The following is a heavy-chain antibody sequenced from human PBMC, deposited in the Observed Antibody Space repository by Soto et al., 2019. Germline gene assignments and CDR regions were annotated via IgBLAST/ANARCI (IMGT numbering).Heavy chain of an antibody. V-gene: IGHV3-30*18. Sequence: QVQLVESGGGVVQPGRSLRLSCAASGFTFSSYGMHWVRQAPGKGLEWVAVISYDGSNKYNADSVKGRFTISRDNSKNTLYLQMNSLRAEDTAVYYCAKGGTYYDILAPMDVWGQGTTVTVSS. CDR1: GFTFSSYG. CDR3: AKGGTYYDILAPMDV. J-gene: IGHJ6*02. D-gene: IGHD3-9*01. CDR2: ISYDGSNK.